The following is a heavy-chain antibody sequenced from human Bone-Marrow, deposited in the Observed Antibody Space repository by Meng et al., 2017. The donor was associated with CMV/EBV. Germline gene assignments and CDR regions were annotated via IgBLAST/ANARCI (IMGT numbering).Heavy chain of an antibody. J-gene: IGHJ6*02. CDR2: INPNSGGT. D-gene: IGHD6-13*01. Sequence: ASVKVSCKASGYTFTSRNIHWVRQAPGQGLEWMGWINPNSGGTNYAQKFQGRVTMTRDTSISTAYMELSRLRSDDTAVYYCAKDMVPYYYYGMDVWGQGTTVTVSS. V-gene: IGHV1-2*02. CDR3: AKDMVPYYYYGMDV. CDR1: GYTFTSRN.